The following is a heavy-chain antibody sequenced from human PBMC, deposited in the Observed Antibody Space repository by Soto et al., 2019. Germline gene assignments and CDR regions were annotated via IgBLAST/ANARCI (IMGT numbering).Heavy chain of an antibody. CDR2: ISYDGSNK. CDR3: ARAAVDGYNYFDY. V-gene: IGHV3-30-3*01. D-gene: IGHD5-12*01. CDR1: GFTFSSYA. Sequence: QVQLVESGGGVVQPGRSLRLSCAASGFTFSSYAMHWVRQAPGKGLKWVAVISYDGSNKYYADSVKGRFTISRDNSKNTLYLQMNSLRAEDTAVYYCARAAVDGYNYFDYWGQGTLVTVSS. J-gene: IGHJ4*02.